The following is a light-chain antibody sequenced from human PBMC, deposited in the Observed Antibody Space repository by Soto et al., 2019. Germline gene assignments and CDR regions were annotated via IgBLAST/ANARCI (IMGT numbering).Light chain of an antibody. CDR1: QSVLYNSNNKNY. V-gene: IGKV4-1*01. Sequence: DIVMTQSPDSLAVSLGERATINCKSSQSVLYNSNNKNYLAWYQQKPGQAPKMLIYWASTRESGVPDRFSGSGSGTNFTLTVSSLQVEDVAIYYCQQYRSSPFTFGPGTKVDIK. J-gene: IGKJ3*01. CDR2: WAS. CDR3: QQYRSSPFT.